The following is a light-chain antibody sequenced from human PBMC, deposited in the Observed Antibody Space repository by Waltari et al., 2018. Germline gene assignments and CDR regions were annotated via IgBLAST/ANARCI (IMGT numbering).Light chain of an antibody. J-gene: IGKJ3*01. V-gene: IGKV3-11*01. CDR1: PSVGNY. CDR3: QHRARWPPDAT. Sequence: EIVLTQSPATLSLSPGERATLSCRAVPSVGNYLAWYQQRPGQAPRPPIYAASNRATGIPARFSGSGSGTDFTLTIDSLEAEDSAVYYCQHRARWPPDATFGPGTKVDIK. CDR2: AAS.